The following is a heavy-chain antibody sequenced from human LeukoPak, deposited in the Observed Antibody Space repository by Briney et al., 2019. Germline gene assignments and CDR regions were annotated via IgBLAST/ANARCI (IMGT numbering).Heavy chain of an antibody. CDR1: GDSISGYH. J-gene: IGHJ5*02. D-gene: IGHD6-13*01. CDR2: INRSGST. CDR3: ARRAAAASCWFDP. Sequence: SETLSLTCGVYGDSISGYHWTYIRQPPGKGLEWIGEINRSGSTNYNPSLKSRVTISLDTSKNQFSLRLSSVTAADTAVYYCARRAAAASCWFDPWGQGTLVTVSS. V-gene: IGHV4-34*01.